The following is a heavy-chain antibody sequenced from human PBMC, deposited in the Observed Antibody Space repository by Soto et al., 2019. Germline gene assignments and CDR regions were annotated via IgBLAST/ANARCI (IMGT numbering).Heavy chain of an antibody. D-gene: IGHD2-15*01. V-gene: IGHV1-18*04. CDR2: ISAYNGNT. CDR3: ARDRIYDYYYAMDV. CDR1: GYTFTSYG. J-gene: IGHJ6*02. Sequence: GASVKVSCKASGYTFTSYGISWVRQAPGQGLEWMGWISAYNGNTNYAQKLQGRVTMTTDTSTSTAYMELRSLRSDDTAVYYCARDRIYDYYYAMDVWGQGTTVTVSS.